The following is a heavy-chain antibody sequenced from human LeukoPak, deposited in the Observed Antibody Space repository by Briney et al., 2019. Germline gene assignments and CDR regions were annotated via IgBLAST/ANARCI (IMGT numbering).Heavy chain of an antibody. J-gene: IGHJ4*02. CDR1: GGSISSYY. CDR3: ARERARGSYYVGFDY. Sequence: SETLSLTCTVSGGSISSYYWNWIRQPPGKGLEWIGYIYYSGITNYNPSLKSRVTISVDTSKSQFSLKLSSVTAADTAVYYCARERARGSYYVGFDYWGQGTLVTVSS. D-gene: IGHD1-26*01. CDR2: IYYSGIT. V-gene: IGHV4-59*01.